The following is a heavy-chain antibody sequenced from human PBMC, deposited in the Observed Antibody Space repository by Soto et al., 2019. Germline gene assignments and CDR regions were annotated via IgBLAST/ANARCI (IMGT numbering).Heavy chain of an antibody. CDR3: DSRQDH. J-gene: IGHJ4*02. CDR2: MYHSGST. D-gene: IGHD5-18*01. V-gene: IGHV4-59*04. CDR1: GGSISSYY. Sequence: SETLSLTCTVSGGSISSYYWSWIRQPPGKGLEWIGYMYHSGSTYYNPSLKSRVTISIDRSKNQFSLKLSSVTAADTAVYYCDSRQDHWCQGIRVTVAS.